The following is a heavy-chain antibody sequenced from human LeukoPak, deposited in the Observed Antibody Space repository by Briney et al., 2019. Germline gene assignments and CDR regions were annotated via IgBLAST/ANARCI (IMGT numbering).Heavy chain of an antibody. Sequence: GGSLRLSCAASGFTVSSACMTWVRQTPGRGLEWVSVIYSGGGTYYADSVKGRFTISRDNSKNTLYLQMNSLRAEDTAVYYCAKDLSYGSGSYYDYWGQGTLVTVSS. J-gene: IGHJ4*02. CDR1: GFTVSSAC. CDR2: IYSGGGT. CDR3: AKDLSYGSGSYYDY. V-gene: IGHV3-53*01. D-gene: IGHD3-10*01.